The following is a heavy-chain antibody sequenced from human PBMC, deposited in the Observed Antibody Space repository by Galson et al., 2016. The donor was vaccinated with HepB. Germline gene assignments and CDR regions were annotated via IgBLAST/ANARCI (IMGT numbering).Heavy chain of an antibody. CDR2: ISSNTLFT. D-gene: IGHD5-18*01. CDR1: GFTFTSYS. V-gene: IGHV3-11*06. J-gene: IGHJ4*02. CDR3: ATAASGNSYDPPEY. Sequence: SLRLSCAASGFTFTSYSMGWVRQAPGKGLEWISYISSNTLFTNYADSVRGRFTISRDNANNSLHLQMNSLRGEDTAVYYCATAASGNSYDPPEYWGRGTLVTVSS.